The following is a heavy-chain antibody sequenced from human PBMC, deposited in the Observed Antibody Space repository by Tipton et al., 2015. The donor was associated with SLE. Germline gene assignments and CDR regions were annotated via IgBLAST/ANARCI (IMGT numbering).Heavy chain of an antibody. CDR2: INPNSGGT. D-gene: IGHD2-21*02. Sequence: QLVQSGPEVKKPGASVKVSCKASGYTFTGYYMHWVRQAPGQGLEWMGWINPNSGGTNYAQKFQGRVTMTRDTSISAAYMELSSLRSEDSAVYYCARGPTGGDDAFDIWGQGTMVTVSS. V-gene: IGHV1-2*02. J-gene: IGHJ3*02. CDR1: GYTFTGYY. CDR3: ARGPTGGDDAFDI.